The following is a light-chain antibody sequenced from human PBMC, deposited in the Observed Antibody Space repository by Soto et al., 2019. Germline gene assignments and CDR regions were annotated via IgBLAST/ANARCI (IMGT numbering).Light chain of an antibody. V-gene: IGKV3-20*01. Sequence: EIVLTQSPGTLSLSPGERATLSCRASQSVSSSYLAWYQQKPGRAPRLLIYDASSRATGIPDRFSGSGSGTDFTLTISRLEPEDFAVYYCQQYGSSPPITFGQGTRLEIK. CDR2: DAS. CDR1: QSVSSSY. CDR3: QQYGSSPPIT. J-gene: IGKJ5*01.